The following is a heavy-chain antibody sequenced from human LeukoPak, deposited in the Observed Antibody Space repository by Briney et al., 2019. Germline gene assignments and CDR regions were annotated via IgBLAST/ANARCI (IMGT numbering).Heavy chain of an antibody. CDR1: GSTFSRSA. CDR3: ARDDGSATMGFDS. CDR2: VIPILGTT. J-gene: IGHJ4*02. D-gene: IGHD1-26*01. Sequence: SVEVSCQASGSTFSRSAISWVRQAPGQGLQWMGGVIPILGTTNYAQRFQDRVSITTDDSTSTSYMEFRSLRSVDTAVYYCARDDGSATMGFDSWGQGTLVTVSS. V-gene: IGHV1-69*05.